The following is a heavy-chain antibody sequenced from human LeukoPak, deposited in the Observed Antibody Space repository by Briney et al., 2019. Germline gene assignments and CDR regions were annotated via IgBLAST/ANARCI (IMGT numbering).Heavy chain of an antibody. D-gene: IGHD3-22*01. J-gene: IGHJ4*02. CDR3: ARGRGSSGYYGDY. V-gene: IGHV3-21*01. CDR2: ISSSRSYI. Sequence: GGSLRLSCAASGFTFSSYSMNWVRQAPGKGLEWVSSISSSRSYIYYADSVKGRFTISRDNAKNSLYLQMNSLRAEDTAVYYCARGRGSSGYYGDYWGQGTLVTVSS. CDR1: GFTFSSYS.